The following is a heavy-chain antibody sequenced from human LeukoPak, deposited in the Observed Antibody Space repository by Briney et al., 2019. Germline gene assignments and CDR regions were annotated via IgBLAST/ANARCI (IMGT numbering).Heavy chain of an antibody. Sequence: SETLSLTCTVSGGSISSSSYYWGWIRQPPGKGLEWIGRIYYSGSTYYNPSLKSRVTISVDTSKNQFSLKLSSVTAADTAVYYCARLAPLISSGGSDDAFDIWGQGTMVTVSS. CDR2: IYYSGST. J-gene: IGHJ3*02. CDR1: GGSISSSSYY. CDR3: ARLAPLISSGGSDDAFDI. D-gene: IGHD2-15*01. V-gene: IGHV4-39*01.